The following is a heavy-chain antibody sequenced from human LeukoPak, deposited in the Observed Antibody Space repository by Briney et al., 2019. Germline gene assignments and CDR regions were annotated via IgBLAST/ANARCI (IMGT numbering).Heavy chain of an antibody. CDR3: AYSSGYQQH. D-gene: IGHD3-22*01. CDR2: INHSGST. J-gene: IGHJ1*01. Sequence: PWETLSLTCAVYGGSFSDYYWSWIRQPPGKGLEWIGEINHSGSTNYNPSLKSRVTISVDTSKDQFSLKLSSVTAADTAVYYCAYSSGYQQHWGQGTLVTVSS. V-gene: IGHV4-34*01. CDR1: GGSFSDYY.